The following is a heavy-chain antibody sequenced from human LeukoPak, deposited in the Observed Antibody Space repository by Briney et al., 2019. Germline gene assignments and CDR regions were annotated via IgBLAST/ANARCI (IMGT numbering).Heavy chain of an antibody. V-gene: IGHV3-23*01. CDR3: AKDPRPAYYDFWSGTFDY. Sequence: GGSLRLSCAASGFTFSSYAMSWVRQAPGKGLEWVSAISGSGGSTYYADSVKGRFTISRDNSKNTLYLQMNSLRAEDTAVYYCAKDPRPAYYDFWSGTFDYWGQGTLVTVSS. CDR2: ISGSGGST. CDR1: GFTFSSYA. J-gene: IGHJ4*02. D-gene: IGHD3-3*01.